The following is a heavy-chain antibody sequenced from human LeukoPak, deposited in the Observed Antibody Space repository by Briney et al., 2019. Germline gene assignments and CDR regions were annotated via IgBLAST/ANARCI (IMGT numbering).Heavy chain of an antibody. D-gene: IGHD4-17*01. Sequence: GGSLRLSCAASGFTVTNSYMSWVRQAPGKGLEWVSMIYVGGSTFYAGSVKGRFTISRDNSKNTLYLQMDSLRAEDTAIYYCTRAALNDYAANWGQGSLVIVSS. J-gene: IGHJ4*02. CDR2: IYVGGST. CDR1: GFTVTNSY. V-gene: IGHV3-53*01. CDR3: TRAALNDYAAN.